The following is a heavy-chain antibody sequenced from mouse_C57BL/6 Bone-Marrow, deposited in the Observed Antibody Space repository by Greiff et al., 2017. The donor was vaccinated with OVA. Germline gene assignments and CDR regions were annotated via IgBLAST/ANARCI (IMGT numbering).Heavy chain of an antibody. CDR3: ARLPEFHYYYGSSHFDC. Sequence: QVQLQQPGAELVKPGASVKMSCKASGYTFTSYCITWVKQRPGQGLEWIGDIYPGSGSTNYNEKFKSKATLTVDTSSSTAYMKLSSLTSEDSAVYYCARLPEFHYYYGSSHFDCWGKGTTLTVA. CDR1: GYTFTSYC. D-gene: IGHD1-1*01. J-gene: IGHJ2*01. CDR2: IYPGSGST. V-gene: IGHV1-55*01.